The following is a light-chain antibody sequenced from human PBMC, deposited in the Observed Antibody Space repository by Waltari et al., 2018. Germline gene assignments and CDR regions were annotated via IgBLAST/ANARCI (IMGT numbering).Light chain of an antibody. Sequence: QSALTQPASVSWSPGQSITFSCTGDSSDVGGYNYVSWYQQQPGKAPRLMIYDVSIRPSGVSNRFSGSKSGNTASLTISGLQAEDEADYYCSSYSRTSTLVVFGGGTKLAVL. CDR2: DVS. V-gene: IGLV2-14*03. J-gene: IGLJ2*01. CDR3: SSYSRTSTLVV. CDR1: SSDVGGYNY.